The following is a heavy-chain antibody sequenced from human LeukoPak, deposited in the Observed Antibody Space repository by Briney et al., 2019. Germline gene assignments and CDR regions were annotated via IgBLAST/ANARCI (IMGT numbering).Heavy chain of an antibody. Sequence: SETLSLTCTVSGGAISFYYWSWIRQPPGKGLEWIGYFYYSGSTNYNPSLESRVTLSVDTSKSQFSMKLSSVTAADTAVYYCARGGSIVGATPHDTFDIWGQGTLVTVSS. V-gene: IGHV4-59*13. CDR1: GGAISFYY. D-gene: IGHD1-26*01. J-gene: IGHJ3*02. CDR3: ARGGSIVGATPHDTFDI. CDR2: FYYSGST.